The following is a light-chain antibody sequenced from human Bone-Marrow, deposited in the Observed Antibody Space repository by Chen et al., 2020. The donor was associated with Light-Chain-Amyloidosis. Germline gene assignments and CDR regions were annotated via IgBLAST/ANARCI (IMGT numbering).Light chain of an antibody. V-gene: IGLV2-14*01. CDR3: SSYTITNTLV. CDR1: SSDVGGDNH. Sequence: QSALTQPASVSGSPGPSITISCTGTSSDVGGDNHVSWYQQHPDKAPKLIIYAVTNRPSWVPDRCSGSKSDNTASLTISGLQTEDEADYFCSSYTITNTLVFGSGTRVTVL. J-gene: IGLJ1*01. CDR2: AVT.